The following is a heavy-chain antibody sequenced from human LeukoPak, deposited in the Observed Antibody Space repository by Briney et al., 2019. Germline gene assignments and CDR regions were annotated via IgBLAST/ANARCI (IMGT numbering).Heavy chain of an antibody. CDR2: ISSSSSYI. D-gene: IGHD6-13*01. CDR3: ARDPGYSSSWSTRTPFDY. CDR1: GFTFSSYS. J-gene: IGHJ4*02. Sequence: PGGSLRLSCAASGFTFSSYSMNWVRRASGEGLEWVSSISSSSSYIYYADSVKGRFTISRDNAKNSLYLQMNSLRAEDTAVYYCARDPGYSSSWSTRTPFDYWGQGTLSPSPQ. V-gene: IGHV3-21*01.